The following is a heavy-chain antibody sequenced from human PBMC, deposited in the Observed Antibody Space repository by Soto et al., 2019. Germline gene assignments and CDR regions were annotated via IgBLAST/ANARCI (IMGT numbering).Heavy chain of an antibody. D-gene: IGHD6-6*01. CDR1: GGTFSSYA. J-gene: IGHJ6*02. CDR3: ARDLIAARPVDYYYGMDV. Sequence: GTSVKVSCKASGGTFSSYAISCVRQAPGQGLEWMGGIIPIFGTANYAQKFQGRVTITADESTSTAYMELSSLRSEDTAVYYCARDLIAARPVDYYYGMDVWGQGTTVTVSS. CDR2: IIPIFGTA. V-gene: IGHV1-69*13.